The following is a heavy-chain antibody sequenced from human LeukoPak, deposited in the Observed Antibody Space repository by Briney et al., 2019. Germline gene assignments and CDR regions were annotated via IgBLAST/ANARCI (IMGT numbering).Heavy chain of an antibody. D-gene: IGHD3-22*01. CDR1: GYTFTSYE. J-gene: IGHJ5*02. CDR3: ARGGYYYDSNWFDP. V-gene: IGHV1-8*01. CDR2: MNPNSGNT. Sequence: ASVKASGKASGYTFTSYEINWVRQATGQGLEWMGWMNPNSGNTGYAQKFQGRVTMTRNTSISTAYMELSSLRSEDTAVYYCARGGYYYDSNWFDPWGQGTLVTVSS.